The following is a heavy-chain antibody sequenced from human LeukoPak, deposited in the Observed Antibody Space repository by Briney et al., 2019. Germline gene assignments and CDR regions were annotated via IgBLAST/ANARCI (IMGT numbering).Heavy chain of an antibody. J-gene: IGHJ4*02. Sequence: PGGSLRLSCAASGFTFSSYAMSWVRQAPGKGLEWVSAMSGGVRSTYYADSVKGRFTISRDNSKNTLYLQMNTLRAQNTAVYYCATESSGYLYYFEYWGQGTLVTVSS. V-gene: IGHV3-23*01. D-gene: IGHD3-22*01. CDR3: ATESSGYLYYFEY. CDR1: GFTFSSYA. CDR2: MSGGVRST.